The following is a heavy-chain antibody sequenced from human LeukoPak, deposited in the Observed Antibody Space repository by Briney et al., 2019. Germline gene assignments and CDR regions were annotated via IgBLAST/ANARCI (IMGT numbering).Heavy chain of an antibody. CDR1: GYTFTSYY. CDR3: ARDPFMTTVTTNRGFDY. J-gene: IGHJ4*02. D-gene: IGHD4-17*01. CDR2: INPSGGST. V-gene: IGHV1-46*01. Sequence: ASVKVSCKASGYTFTSYYMHWVRQAPGQGLEWMGIINPSGGSTSYAQKFQGRVTMTRDTSTSTVYMELSSLRSEDTAVYYCARDPFMTTVTTNRGFDYWGQGTLVTVSS.